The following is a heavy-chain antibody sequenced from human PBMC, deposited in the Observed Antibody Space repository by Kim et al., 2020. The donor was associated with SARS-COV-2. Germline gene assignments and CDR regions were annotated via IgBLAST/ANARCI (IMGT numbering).Heavy chain of an antibody. Sequence: KFQGRVTMTRDTSTSTVYMGLSSLRSEDTAVYYCARDYCSGGSCYRYLDYWGQGTLVTVSS. D-gene: IGHD2-15*01. V-gene: IGHV1-46*01. J-gene: IGHJ4*02. CDR3: ARDYCSGGSCYRYLDY.